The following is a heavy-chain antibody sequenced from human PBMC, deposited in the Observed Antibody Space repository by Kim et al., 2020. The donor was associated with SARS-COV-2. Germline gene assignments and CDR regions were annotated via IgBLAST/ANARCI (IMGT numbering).Heavy chain of an antibody. D-gene: IGHD6-19*01. V-gene: IGHV3-43D*03. Sequence: GSLRLSCAASGFTFDDYAMHWVRQAPGKGLEWVSLISWDGGSTYYADSVKGRFTISRDNSKNSLYLQMNSLRAEDTALYYCAKDQHASGWSKVGENWFDPWGQGTLVTVSS. J-gene: IGHJ5*02. CDR1: GFTFDDYA. CDR2: ISWDGGST. CDR3: AKDQHASGWSKVGENWFDP.